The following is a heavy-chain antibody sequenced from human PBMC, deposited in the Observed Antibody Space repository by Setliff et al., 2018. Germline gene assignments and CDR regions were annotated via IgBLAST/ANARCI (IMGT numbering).Heavy chain of an antibody. V-gene: IGHV4-39*01. CDR1: GDSISSSSSY. Sequence: SETLSLTCSVSGDSISSSSSYWGWIRQAPGKGLEWIGSISYSGNTFYNPSLKSRVTISVDTSKNQFSLNLSSVTAADTAVYYCARTGTYRYFDYWGQGALVTVSS. J-gene: IGHJ4*02. CDR3: ARTGTYRYFDY. CDR2: ISYSGNT. D-gene: IGHD1-26*01.